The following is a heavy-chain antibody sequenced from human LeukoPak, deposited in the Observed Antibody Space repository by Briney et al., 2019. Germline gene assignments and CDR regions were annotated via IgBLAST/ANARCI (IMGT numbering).Heavy chain of an antibody. CDR3: ARHYVFVYGGSSFDY. CDR1: GGSFSGDY. Sequence: SGTLSLTCAVYGGSFSGDYWSWIRQPPGKGLEWIGDINRSGRAVYNTSLKSRVIISVDTSKNQFSLKLSSVTAADTAVYYCARHYVFVYGGSSFDYWGQGTLVTVSS. V-gene: IGHV4-34*01. CDR2: INRSGRA. J-gene: IGHJ4*02. D-gene: IGHD2-8*01.